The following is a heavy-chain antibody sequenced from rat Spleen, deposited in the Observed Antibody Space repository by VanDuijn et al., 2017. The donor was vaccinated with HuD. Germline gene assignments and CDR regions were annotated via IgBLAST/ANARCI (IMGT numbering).Heavy chain of an antibody. J-gene: IGHJ4*01. V-gene: IGHV5-7*01. CDR3: ARHGRGGTTYHYVMDV. CDR2: IIYDGSRT. Sequence: EVQLVESGGGAVQPGRSMKLSCAASGFTFSDYNMAWVRQAPKKGLEWVATIIYDGSRTYYRDSVKGRFTISRDNAKSTLYLQMDSLRSEDTATYYCARHGRGGTTYHYVMDVWGQGASVTVSS. CDR1: GFTFSDYN. D-gene: IGHD4-3*01.